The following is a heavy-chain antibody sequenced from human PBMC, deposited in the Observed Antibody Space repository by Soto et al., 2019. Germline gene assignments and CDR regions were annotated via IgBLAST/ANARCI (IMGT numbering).Heavy chain of an antibody. V-gene: IGHV4-30-2*01. CDR3: ARGWIVPAATYFDY. CDR1: GGSISSGGYS. CDR2: IYHSGST. J-gene: IGHJ4*02. D-gene: IGHD2-2*01. Sequence: SETLSLTCAVSGGSISSGGYSWSWIRQPPGKGLEWIGYIYHSGSTYYNPSLKSRVTISVDRSKNQFSLKLSSVTAADTAVYYCARGWIVPAATYFDYWGQGTLVTVSS.